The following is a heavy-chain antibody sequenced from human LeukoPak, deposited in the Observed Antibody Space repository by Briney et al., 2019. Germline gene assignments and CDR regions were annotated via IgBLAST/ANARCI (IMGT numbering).Heavy chain of an antibody. V-gene: IGHV4-39*07. CDR2: IYYSGST. Sequence: PSETLSLTCTVSGGSISSSSYYWGWLRQPPGKGLEWIGSIYYSGSTYYNPSLKSRVTISVDTSKNQFSLKLSSVTAADTAVYYCARLPYRYSSSWPVDYWGQGTLVTVSS. J-gene: IGHJ4*02. CDR1: GGSISSSSYY. D-gene: IGHD6-13*01. CDR3: ARLPYRYSSSWPVDY.